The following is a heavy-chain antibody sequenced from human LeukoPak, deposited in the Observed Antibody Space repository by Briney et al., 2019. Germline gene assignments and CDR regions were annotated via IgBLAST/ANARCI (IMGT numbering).Heavy chain of an antibody. CDR1: GFTFSSYS. D-gene: IGHD3-3*01. CDR3: ARDTIFGADYYFDY. Sequence: PGGSLRLSCAASGFTFSSYSMNWVRQAPGKGLEWVSYISSSSTIYYADSVKGRFTISRDNAKNSLYLQMNSLRDEDTAVYYCARDTIFGADYYFDYWGQGTLVTVSS. V-gene: IGHV3-48*02. CDR2: ISSSSTI. J-gene: IGHJ4*02.